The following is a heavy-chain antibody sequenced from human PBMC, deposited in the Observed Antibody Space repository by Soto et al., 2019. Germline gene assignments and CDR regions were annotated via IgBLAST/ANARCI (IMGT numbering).Heavy chain of an antibody. V-gene: IGHV4-39*01. Sequence: SETLSLTCTFSGCSISSGGYYLGWIRQPPGKGLEWIGSIYYSGSTYYNPSPKSRVTISVDTSKNQFSLSLSSVTAADTAVYFCARNGYDTSNHHFDPWRQGNLVTVSS. CDR1: GCSISSGGYY. J-gene: IGHJ5*02. CDR2: IYYSGST. CDR3: ARNGYDTSNHHFDP. D-gene: IGHD3-22*01.